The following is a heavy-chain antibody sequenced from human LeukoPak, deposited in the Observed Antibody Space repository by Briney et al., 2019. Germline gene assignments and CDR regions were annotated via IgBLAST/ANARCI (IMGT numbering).Heavy chain of an antibody. J-gene: IGHJ4*02. D-gene: IGHD5-18*01. V-gene: IGHV1-18*01. CDR2: ISAYNGNT. Sequence: ASVKVSCKASGGTFSNYAISWVRQAPGQGLEWMGWISAYNGNTNYAQKLQGRVTMTTDTSTSTAYMELRSLRSDDTAVYYCASGAGALDSATPFDYWGQGTLVTVSS. CDR1: GGTFSNYA. CDR3: ASGAGALDSATPFDY.